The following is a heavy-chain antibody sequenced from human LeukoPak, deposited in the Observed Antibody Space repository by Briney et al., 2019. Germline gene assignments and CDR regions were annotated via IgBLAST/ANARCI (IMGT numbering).Heavy chain of an antibody. CDR1: GFIFSDSY. D-gene: IGHD3-10*02. V-gene: IGHV3-11*04. CDR2: ISSSGNTI. CDR3: AELGITMIGGV. J-gene: IGHJ6*04. Sequence: GGSLRLSCTASGFIFSDSYMSWIRQAPGKGLEWVSYISSSGNTIYYADSVKGRFTISRDNAKDSLYLQMNSLRAEDTAVYYCAELGITMIGGVWGKGTTVTISS.